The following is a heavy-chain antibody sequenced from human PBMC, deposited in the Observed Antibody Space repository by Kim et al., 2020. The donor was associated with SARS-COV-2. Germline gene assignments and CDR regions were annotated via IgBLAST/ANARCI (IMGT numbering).Heavy chain of an antibody. Sequence: ASVKVSCKASGYTFTSYAMNWVRQAPGQGLEWMGWINTNTGNPTYAQGFTGRFVFSLDTSVSTAYLQISSLKAEDTAVYYCARVSERSPLDFFDYWGQGTLVTVSS. J-gene: IGHJ4*02. V-gene: IGHV7-4-1*02. CDR3: ARVSERSPLDFFDY. D-gene: IGHD3-3*01. CDR2: INTNTGNP. CDR1: GYTFTSYA.